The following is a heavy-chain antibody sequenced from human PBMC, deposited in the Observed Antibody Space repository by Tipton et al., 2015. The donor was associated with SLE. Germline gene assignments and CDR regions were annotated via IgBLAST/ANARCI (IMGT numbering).Heavy chain of an antibody. D-gene: IGHD3-10*01. Sequence: SLRLSCAASGFTFSRYSVHWVRQAPGKGLEWVGRITSKNDGGTVDYAAPVKGRFTISRDDSKNTLYLQMISLKTEDTAVYYCATWLWFGDGALGQGTLVTVSS. V-gene: IGHV3-15*01. CDR3: ATWLWFGDGA. J-gene: IGHJ5*02. CDR2: ITSKNDGGTV. CDR1: GFTFSRYS.